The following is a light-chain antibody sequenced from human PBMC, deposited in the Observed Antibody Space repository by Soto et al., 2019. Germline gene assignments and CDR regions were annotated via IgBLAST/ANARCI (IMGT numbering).Light chain of an antibody. CDR2: SAS. CDR1: QNIRSF. J-gene: IGKJ5*01. CDR3: QQSYNSTPIT. Sequence: DIQMTQSPSSLSASVGDRITITCRASQNIRSFLNWYQQKPGKAPRLLIYSASSLQSGVPSRFSGSGSGTDFTLTINNLQPEDFATYYCQQSYNSTPITFGQGTRLEIK. V-gene: IGKV1-39*01.